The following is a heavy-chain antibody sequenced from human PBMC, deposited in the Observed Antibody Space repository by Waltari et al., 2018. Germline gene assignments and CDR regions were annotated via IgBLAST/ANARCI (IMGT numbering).Heavy chain of an antibody. CDR1: GFTLNTFG. J-gene: IGHJ4*02. Sequence: QVQLVESGGGVVQPGGSLRLACVASGFTLNTFGIHWVRQAPGKGLEWVAYLPYHGHNRYYADSVKGRFTISRDNSMPTVFLQMNSLRAEDTAIYYCAKDLAFYYDRSRLYEYYFDYWGQGTLVTVSS. CDR3: AKDLAFYYDRSRLYEYYFDY. D-gene: IGHD3-22*01. CDR2: LPYHGHNR. V-gene: IGHV3-30*02.